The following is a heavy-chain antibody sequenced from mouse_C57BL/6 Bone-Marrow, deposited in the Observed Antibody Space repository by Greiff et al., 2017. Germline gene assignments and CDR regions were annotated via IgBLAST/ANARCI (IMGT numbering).Heavy chain of an antibody. CDR1: GYTFTDYY. CDR2: INPYNGGT. D-gene: IGHD1-1*01. CDR3: ARDYYGSSYDAMDD. J-gene: IGHJ4*01. Sequence: VQLQQSGPVLVKPGASVKMSCKASGYTFTDYYMNWVKQSHGKSLEWIGVINPYNGGTSYNQKFKGKATLTVDKSSSTAYMELNSLTSEDSAVDYCARDYYGSSYDAMDDWGKGTSVTVSS. V-gene: IGHV1-19*01.